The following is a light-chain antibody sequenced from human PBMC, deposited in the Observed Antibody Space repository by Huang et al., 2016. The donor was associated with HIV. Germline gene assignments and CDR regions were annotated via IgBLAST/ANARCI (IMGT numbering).Light chain of an antibody. CDR3: QQYNDWPLT. Sequence: EIVMTQSPATLSVSPGERVTLSCRASQSLSSQLAWYQQKRGQAPRLLIYGVSTRSTDIPARFSGSGSWTDFTLTINSLQSEDFATYYCQQYNDWPLTFGQGTEVEIK. CDR2: GVS. CDR1: QSLSSQ. J-gene: IGKJ1*01. V-gene: IGKV3-15*01.